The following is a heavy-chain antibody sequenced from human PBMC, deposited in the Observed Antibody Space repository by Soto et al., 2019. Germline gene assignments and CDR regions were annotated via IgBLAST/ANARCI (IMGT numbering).Heavy chain of an antibody. CDR3: ARNTIFGVHWFDP. CDR1: GGTFSSYA. D-gene: IGHD3-3*01. J-gene: IGHJ5*02. CDR2: ITPIFGTA. V-gene: IGHV1-69*13. Sequence: SVKVSCKASGGTFSSYAISWVRQAPGQGLEWMGGITPIFGTANYAQKFQGRVTITADESTSTAYMELSSLRSEDTAVYYCARNTIFGVHWFDPWGQGTLVTVSS.